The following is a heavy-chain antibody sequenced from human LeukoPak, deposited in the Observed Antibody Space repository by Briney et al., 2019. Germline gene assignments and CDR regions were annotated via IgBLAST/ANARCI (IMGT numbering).Heavy chain of an antibody. CDR2: VYSSGTT. CDR1: GGSISSYY. CDR3: ARESAVTNRAFDI. Sequence: PSETLSLTCTVSGGSISSYYWSWIRRSAGKGLEWIGRVYSSGTTNYNPSLKSRVTMSVDTSKNQFSLKLSSVTAADTAVYCCARESAVTNRAFDIWGQGTMVTVSS. V-gene: IGHV4-4*07. D-gene: IGHD4-17*01. J-gene: IGHJ3*02.